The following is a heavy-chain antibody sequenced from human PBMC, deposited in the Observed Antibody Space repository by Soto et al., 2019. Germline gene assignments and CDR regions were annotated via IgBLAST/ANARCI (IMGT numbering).Heavy chain of an antibody. Sequence: GASVKVSCKASGGTFSSYAISWVRQAPGQGLEWMGGIIPIFGTANYAQKFQGRVTITADESTSTAYMELSSLRSEDTAVYYCARALSRGYSYGNWFDPWGQGTLVTVSS. CDR2: IIPIFGTA. CDR1: GGTFSSYA. J-gene: IGHJ5*02. V-gene: IGHV1-69*13. D-gene: IGHD5-18*01. CDR3: ARALSRGYSYGNWFDP.